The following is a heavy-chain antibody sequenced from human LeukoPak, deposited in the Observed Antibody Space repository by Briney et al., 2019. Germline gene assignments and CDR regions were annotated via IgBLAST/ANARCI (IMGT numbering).Heavy chain of an antibody. J-gene: IGHJ6*02. V-gene: IGHV3-23*01. D-gene: IGHD3-16*01. CDR2: ISGSGGST. Sequence: GGSLRLSCAASGFTFSSYAMSWVRQAPGKGLEWVSAISGSGGSTYYADSVKGRFTISRDNSKNTLYLQMNSLRAEDTAVYYCANIRGYYYCMDVWGQGTTVTVSS. CDR1: GFTFSSYA. CDR3: ANIRGYYYCMDV.